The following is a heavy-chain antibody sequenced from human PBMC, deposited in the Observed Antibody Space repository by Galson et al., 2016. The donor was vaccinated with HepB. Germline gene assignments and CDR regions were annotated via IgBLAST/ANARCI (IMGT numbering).Heavy chain of an antibody. CDR3: ARVGIGSSWYFDY. D-gene: IGHD6-13*01. CDR1: GFTVSNNY. Sequence: SLRLSCAASGFTVSNNYMSWVRQAPGKGLEWVANIKPDGSGGYFLDSLKGRFTVSRDNAKKSLYLQMNSLRAEDTAVYYCARVGIGSSWYFDYWGQGTLVTVSP. V-gene: IGHV3-7*01. J-gene: IGHJ4*02. CDR2: IKPDGSGG.